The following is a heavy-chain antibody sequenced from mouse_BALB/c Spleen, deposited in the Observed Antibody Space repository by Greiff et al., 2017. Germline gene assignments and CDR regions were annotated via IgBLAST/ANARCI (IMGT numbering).Heavy chain of an antibody. J-gene: IGHJ4*01. D-gene: IGHD1-1*01. CDR3: ARGLRSYAMDY. V-gene: IGHV5-6-5*01. Sequence: EVHLVESGGGLVQPGGSLKLSCAASGFTFSSYAMSWVRQTPEKRLEWVASISSGGSTYYPDSVKGRFTISRDNARNILYLQMSSLRSEDTAMYYCARGLRSYAMDYWGQGTSVTVSS. CDR1: GFTFSSYA. CDR2: ISSGGST.